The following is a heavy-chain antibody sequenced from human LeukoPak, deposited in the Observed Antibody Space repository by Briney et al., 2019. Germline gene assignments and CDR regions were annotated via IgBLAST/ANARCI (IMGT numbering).Heavy chain of an antibody. CDR1: GGSISSYF. CDR3: ARDRRVGAAAGSSFDY. J-gene: IGHJ4*02. D-gene: IGHD6-13*01. CDR2: IYYTGST. V-gene: IGHV4-59*01. Sequence: SETQSLTCTVSGGSISSYFWSWIRQPPGKGLEWIGYIYYTGSTNYNPSLKSRLTISLDTSKNQFSLNLSSVTAADTAVYYCARDRRVGAAAGSSFDYWGQGSLVTVSS.